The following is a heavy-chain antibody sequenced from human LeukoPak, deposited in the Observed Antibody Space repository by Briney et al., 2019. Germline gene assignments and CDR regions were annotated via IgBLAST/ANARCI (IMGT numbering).Heavy chain of an antibody. J-gene: IGHJ4*02. CDR2: TNPNSGGT. CDR1: GYTFTGYY. CDR3: ARAYYYGSGSYYGY. D-gene: IGHD3-10*01. Sequence: ASVKVSCKASGYTFTGYYMHWVRQAPGQGLEWMGWTNPNSGGTNYAQKFQGWVTMTRDTSISTAYMELSRLRSDDTAVYYCARAYYYGSGSYYGYWGQGTLVTVSS. V-gene: IGHV1-2*04.